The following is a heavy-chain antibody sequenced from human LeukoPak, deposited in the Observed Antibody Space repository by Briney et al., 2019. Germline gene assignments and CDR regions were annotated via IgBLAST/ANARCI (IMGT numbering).Heavy chain of an antibody. V-gene: IGHV3-7*01. CDR2: IKQDGSEK. J-gene: IGHJ6*02. CDR1: GFTFSSYW. Sequence: GGSLRLSCAASGFTFSSYWMSWVRQAPGKGLEWVANIKQDGSEKYYVDSVKGRFTISRDNAENSLYLQMNSLRAEDTAVYYCARRYCSGGSCYGDYYGMDVWGQGTTVTVSS. D-gene: IGHD2-15*01. CDR3: ARRYCSGGSCYGDYYGMDV.